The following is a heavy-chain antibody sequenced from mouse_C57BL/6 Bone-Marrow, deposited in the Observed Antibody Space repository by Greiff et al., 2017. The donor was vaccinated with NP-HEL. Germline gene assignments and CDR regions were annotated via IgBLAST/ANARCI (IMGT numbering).Heavy chain of an antibody. CDR3: ARGGGYYGNFDY. CDR1: GYTFTSYT. V-gene: IGHV1-4*01. J-gene: IGHJ2*01. CDR2: INPSSGYT. Sequence: QVQLQQSGAELARPGASVKMSCKASGYTFTSYTMHWVKQRPGQGLEWIGYINPSSGYTKYNQKFKDQATLSADKSSSTAYMQLSSLKSEDSAVYYCARGGGYYGNFDYWGQGTTLTVSS. D-gene: IGHD2-1*01.